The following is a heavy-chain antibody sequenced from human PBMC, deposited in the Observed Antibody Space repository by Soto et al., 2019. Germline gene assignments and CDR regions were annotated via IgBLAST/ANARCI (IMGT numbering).Heavy chain of an antibody. D-gene: IGHD3-9*01. CDR1: GFTFSSYA. V-gene: IGHV3-23*01. J-gene: IGHJ3*02. CDR2: ISGSGGST. CDR3: ATQLTGHHAFDI. Sequence: GGSLRLSCAASGFTFSSYAMSWVRQAPGKGLEWVSAISGSGGSTYYADSVKGRFTISRDNSKNTLYLQMNSLRAEDTAVYYCATQLTGHHAFDIWGQGTMVTVSS.